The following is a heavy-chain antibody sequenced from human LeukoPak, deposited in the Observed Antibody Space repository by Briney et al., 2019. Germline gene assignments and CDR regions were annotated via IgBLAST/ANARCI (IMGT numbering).Heavy chain of an antibody. CDR3: ARHQLSGSCLHYMDV. D-gene: IGHD1-26*01. CDR1: GYSISSGYY. CDR2: IYHSGST. V-gene: IGHV4-38-2*02. J-gene: IGHJ6*03. Sequence: SETLSLTCTVSGYSISSGYYWGWIRQPPGKGLEWIGSIYHSGSTYYNPSLKSRVTISVDTSKNQFSLKLSSVTAADTAVYYCARHQLSGSCLHYMDVWGKGTTVTVSS.